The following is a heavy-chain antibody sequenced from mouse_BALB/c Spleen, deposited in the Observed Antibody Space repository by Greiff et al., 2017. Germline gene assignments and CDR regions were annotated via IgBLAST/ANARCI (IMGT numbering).Heavy chain of an antibody. Sequence: EVNVVESGGDLVKPGGSLKLSCAASGFTFSSYGMSWVRQTPDKRLEWVATISSGGSYTYYPDSVKGRFTISRDNAKNTLYLQMSSLKSEDTAMYYCATTESYFDYWGQGTTLTVAS. CDR1: GFTFSSYG. V-gene: IGHV5-6*01. J-gene: IGHJ2*01. D-gene: IGHD4-1*02. CDR2: ISSGGSYT. CDR3: ATTESYFDY.